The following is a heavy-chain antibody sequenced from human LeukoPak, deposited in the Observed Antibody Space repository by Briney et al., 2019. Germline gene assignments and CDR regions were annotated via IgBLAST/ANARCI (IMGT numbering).Heavy chain of an antibody. Sequence: PSETLSLTCTVSGGSISSGGYYWSWIRQPPGKGLEWIGYIYHSGSTYYNPSLKSRVTISVDRSKNQFSLKLSSVTAADTAVYYCARLTPYYFDYWGQRTLVTVSS. D-gene: IGHD2-21*02. CDR2: IYHSGST. CDR3: ARLTPYYFDY. J-gene: IGHJ4*02. V-gene: IGHV4-30-2*02. CDR1: GGSISSGGYY.